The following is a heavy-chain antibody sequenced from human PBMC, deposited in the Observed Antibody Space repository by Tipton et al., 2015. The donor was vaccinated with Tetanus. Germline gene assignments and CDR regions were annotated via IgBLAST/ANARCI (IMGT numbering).Heavy chain of an antibody. CDR3: AKSRASSHYRGAFEI. D-gene: IGHD3-10*01. V-gene: IGHV3-23*01. CDR1: GFTFSSYG. Sequence: SLRLSCAASGFTFSSYGMSWVRQAPAKGLEWVSGISGSGDSTYYADSVKDRFTISRDNSKLYLQMNSLRAEDRAVYYCAKSRASSHYRGAFEIWGQGTMVTVSS. CDR2: ISGSGDST. J-gene: IGHJ3*02.